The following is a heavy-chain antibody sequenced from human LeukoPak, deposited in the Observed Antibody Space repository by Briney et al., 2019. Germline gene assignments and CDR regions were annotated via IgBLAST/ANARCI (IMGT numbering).Heavy chain of an antibody. V-gene: IGHV4-38-2*01. Sequence: SETLSLTCAVSGYSISSGYYWGWIRQPPGKGLEWIGSIYHSGSTYYNPPLKSRVTISVDTSKNQFSLKLSSVTAADTAAYYCARRLGYCSSTSCYYYFDYWGQGTLVTVSS. J-gene: IGHJ4*02. CDR2: IYHSGST. CDR3: ARRLGYCSSTSCYYYFDY. D-gene: IGHD2-2*01. CDR1: GYSISSGYY.